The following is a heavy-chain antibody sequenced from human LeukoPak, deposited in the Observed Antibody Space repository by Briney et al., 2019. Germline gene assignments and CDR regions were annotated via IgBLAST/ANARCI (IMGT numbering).Heavy chain of an antibody. D-gene: IGHD3-10*01. CDR3: ARSSYGSGIADAFDI. Sequence: PGGSLRLSCAASGFTVSSNYMSWVPQAPGKGLEWVSVIYSGGSTYSADSVKSLYTIVRDNSKNSLYLQMNSLRAEDTAVYDCARSSYGSGIADAFDIWGQGTMVTVSS. CDR2: IYSGGST. J-gene: IGHJ3*02. CDR1: GFTVSSNY. V-gene: IGHV3-53*01.